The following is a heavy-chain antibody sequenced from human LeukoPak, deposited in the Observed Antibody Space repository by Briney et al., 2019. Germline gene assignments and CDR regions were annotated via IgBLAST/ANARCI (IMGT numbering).Heavy chain of an antibody. CDR1: GGSISGTNW. CDR2: ISLAGQT. CDR3: SRESGPFCPFGY. J-gene: IGHJ4*02. Sequence: PSGTLSLTCGVSGGSISGTNWWSWVRQPPGQGLEWIGEISLAGQTNYNPSLNGRVTMSLDKSSNQLSLHLASVTAADTATYFCSRESGPFCPFGYWGQGTLVIVSS. D-gene: IGHD1-26*01. V-gene: IGHV4-4*02.